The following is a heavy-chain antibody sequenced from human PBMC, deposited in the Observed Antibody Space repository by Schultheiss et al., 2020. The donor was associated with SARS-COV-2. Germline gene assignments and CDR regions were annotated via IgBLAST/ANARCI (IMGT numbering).Heavy chain of an antibody. J-gene: IGHJ5*02. V-gene: IGHV4-30-4*01. Sequence: SETLSLTCSVSGGSISSGDYYWSWIRQSPGKGLEWIGYIYYSGSTYYNPSLLSRVSMSIDMSRSQFSLSLHSVTAADTAVYYCARNVWGPKIDLWGQGALVTVSS. CDR1: GGSISSGDYY. CDR2: IYYSGST. D-gene: IGHD1-26*01. CDR3: ARNVWGPKIDL.